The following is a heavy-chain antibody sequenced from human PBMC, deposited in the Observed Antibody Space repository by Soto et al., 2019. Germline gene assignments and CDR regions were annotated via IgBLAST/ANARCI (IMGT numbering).Heavy chain of an antibody. CDR3: ARDGAYPYYYYGMDV. CDR2: INGYNGNT. Sequence: QVQLVQSGAEVKKPGASVKVSCKASGYTFTRYGITWVRQARGQGLEWMGWINGYNGNTKYAQKLQGRVTMTTDTSTSTAYMELRSLTSDDTAVYYCARDGAYPYYYYGMDVWGQGTTVTVSS. CDR1: GYTFTRYG. V-gene: IGHV1-18*01. D-gene: IGHD4-17*01. J-gene: IGHJ6*02.